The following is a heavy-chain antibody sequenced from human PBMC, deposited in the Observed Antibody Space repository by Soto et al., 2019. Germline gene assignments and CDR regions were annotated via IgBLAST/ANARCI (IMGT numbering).Heavy chain of an antibody. CDR2: IKTVNGKT. J-gene: IGHJ6*02. CDR3: ARSSGTYPPSRYYYGLDV. CDR1: GYTFTSYG. Sequence: GASVKVSCKASGYTFTSYGISWVRQAPGQGLQWMGWIKTVNGKTDYAQKFQGRVTMTTDTSTSTAYMELMSLRSDDTAVYYCARSSGTYPPSRYYYGLDVWGQGTTVTVSS. V-gene: IGHV1-18*01. D-gene: IGHD1-26*01.